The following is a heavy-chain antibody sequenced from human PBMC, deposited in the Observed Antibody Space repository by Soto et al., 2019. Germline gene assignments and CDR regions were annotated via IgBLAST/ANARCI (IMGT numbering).Heavy chain of an antibody. CDR2: IIPIFGTA. V-gene: IGHV1-69*01. J-gene: IGHJ6*02. Sequence: QVQLVQSGAEVKKPGSSVKVSCKASGGIFSSYAISWVRQAPGQGLEWMGGIIPIFGTANYAQKFQGRVTITADESTSTAYMELSSLRSEDTAVYYCAREKGGDYFYYYGMDVWGQGTTVTVSS. CDR3: AREKGGDYFYYYGMDV. CDR1: GGIFSSYA. D-gene: IGHD4-17*01.